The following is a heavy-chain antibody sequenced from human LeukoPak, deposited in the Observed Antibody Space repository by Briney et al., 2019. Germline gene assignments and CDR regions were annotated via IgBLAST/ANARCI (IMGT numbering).Heavy chain of an antibody. CDR2: IIPIFGTA. V-gene: IGHV1-69*13. CDR1: GGTFSSYA. Sequence: SVKVSCKASGGTFSSYAISWVRQAPGQGLEWMGGIIPIFGTANYAQKFQGRVTITADESTSTAYMELSSLRSEDTAVYYCARGHDYGGKRRYYYYYYYMDVWGKGTTVTISS. D-gene: IGHD4-23*01. CDR3: ARGHDYGGKRRYYYYYYYMDV. J-gene: IGHJ6*03.